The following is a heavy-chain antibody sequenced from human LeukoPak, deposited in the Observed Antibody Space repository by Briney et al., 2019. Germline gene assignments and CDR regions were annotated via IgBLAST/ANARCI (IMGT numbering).Heavy chain of an antibody. D-gene: IGHD5-18*01. J-gene: IGHJ4*02. CDR3: ARGAGEGYSYGRYFFDY. CDR1: GYTFTGYY. V-gene: IGHV1-2*02. Sequence: GASVKVSCKPSGYTFTGYYMHWVRQAPGQGLQWMGWINPNSGGTNYAQKFQGRVTMTRDTSISTAYMELSRLTSDDPAVYYCARGAGEGYSYGRYFFDYWGQGTLVTVSS. CDR2: INPNSGGT.